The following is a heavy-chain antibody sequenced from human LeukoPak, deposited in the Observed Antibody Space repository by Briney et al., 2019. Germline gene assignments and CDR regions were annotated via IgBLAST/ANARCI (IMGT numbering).Heavy chain of an antibody. CDR2: ISGSGATT. Sequence: GGSLRLSCAASGFTLSSDIMSCVRQAPGRGVWCVSAISGSGATTYYADSVKGRSTITRDNSKTTLYLKMNSLRADDTAVYYCAKDLSAEDTAPDSWGHGTLVAVSS. V-gene: IGHV3-23*01. CDR3: AKDLSAEDTAPDS. CDR1: GFTLSSDI. D-gene: IGHD5-18*01. J-gene: IGHJ4*01.